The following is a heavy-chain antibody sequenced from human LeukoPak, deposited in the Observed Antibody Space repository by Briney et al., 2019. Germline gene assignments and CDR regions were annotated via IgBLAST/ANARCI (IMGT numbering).Heavy chain of an antibody. CDR2: IYYSGST. J-gene: IGHJ4*02. Sequence: SETLSLTCTVSGGSISSYYWSWIRQPPGKGLEWIGYIYYSGSTNYNPSLKSRVTISVDTSENQFSLKLSSVTAADTAVYHCAREAMYSYGNNFDYWGQGTLVTVSS. CDR3: AREAMYSYGNNFDY. V-gene: IGHV4-59*01. CDR1: GGSISSYY. D-gene: IGHD5-18*01.